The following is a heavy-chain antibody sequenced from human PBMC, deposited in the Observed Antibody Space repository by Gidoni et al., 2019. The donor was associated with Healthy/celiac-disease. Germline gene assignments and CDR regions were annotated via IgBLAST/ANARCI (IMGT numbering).Heavy chain of an antibody. Sequence: QLQLQESGPGLVKPSETLSLTCPVSVGSISSSSYYWGWIRQPPGKGLEWIGSIYYSGSTYYNPSLKSRVTISVDTSKNQFSLKLSSVTAADTAVYYCARLYRGIHGAFDYWGQGTLVTVSS. CDR1: VGSISSSSYY. CDR2: IYYSGST. J-gene: IGHJ4*02. CDR3: ARLYRGIHGAFDY. V-gene: IGHV4-39*01. D-gene: IGHD1-26*01.